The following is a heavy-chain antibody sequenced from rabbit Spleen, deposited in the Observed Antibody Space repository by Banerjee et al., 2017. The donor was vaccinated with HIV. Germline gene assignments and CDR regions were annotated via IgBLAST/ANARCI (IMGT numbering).Heavy chain of an antibody. V-gene: IGHV1S40*01. CDR1: RFTISSSNC. CDR3: ARAGGSTLYNF. J-gene: IGHJ4*01. CDR2: IYGGSSVNS. Sequence: SLEESGGDLVKPGASLTLTCKASRFTISSSNCICWVRQAPGKGLEWIACIYGGSSVNSYYASWAKGRFTITRSTSLNTVTLQMTSLTAADAATYFCARAGGSTLYNFWGPGTLVTVS. D-gene: IGHD8-1*01.